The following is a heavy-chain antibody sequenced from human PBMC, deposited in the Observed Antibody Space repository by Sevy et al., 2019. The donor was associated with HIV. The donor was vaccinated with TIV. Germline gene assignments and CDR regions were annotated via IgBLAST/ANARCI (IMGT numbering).Heavy chain of an antibody. J-gene: IGHJ3*02. Sequence: GGSLRLSCTASGFTFNRYWMSWVRQTPGKELEWVANVKQDGSEQYYVNSLKGRFTISRDNAKNSLYRKMNSLGAEDTAVYYCASLREKKLVIIPSFAFDMWGQGTLVTVSS. D-gene: IGHD3-3*01. V-gene: IGHV3-7*01. CDR1: GFTFNRYW. CDR3: ASLREKKLVIIPSFAFDM. CDR2: VKQDGSEQ.